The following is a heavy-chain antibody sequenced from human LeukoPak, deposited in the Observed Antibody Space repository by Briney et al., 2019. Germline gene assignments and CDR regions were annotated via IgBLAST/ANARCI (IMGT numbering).Heavy chain of an antibody. J-gene: IGHJ4*02. Sequence: GASVKVSCKASGYTLTSYDINWVRQATGQGLEWMGWMNPNSGNTGYVQKFQGRVTMTRNTSISTAYMELSSLRSEDTAVYYCARDDDGDSTTWFDYWGQGTLVTVSS. CDR3: ARDDDGDSTTWFDY. CDR1: GYTLTSYD. V-gene: IGHV1-8*01. D-gene: IGHD4-17*01. CDR2: MNPNSGNT.